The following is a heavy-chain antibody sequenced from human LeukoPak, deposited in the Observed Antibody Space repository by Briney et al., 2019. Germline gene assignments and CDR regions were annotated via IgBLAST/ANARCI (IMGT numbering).Heavy chain of an antibody. CDR2: ISYDGSNK. CDR3: AALNYDILTGDDY. D-gene: IGHD3-9*01. V-gene: IGHV3-30*03. J-gene: IGHJ4*02. CDR1: GFTFSSYG. Sequence: GGSLRLSCAASGFTFSSYGMHWVRQAPGKGLEWVAVISYDGSNKYYADSVKGRFTISRDNSKNTLYLQMNSLRAEDTAVYYCAALNYDILTGDDYWGQGTLVTVSS.